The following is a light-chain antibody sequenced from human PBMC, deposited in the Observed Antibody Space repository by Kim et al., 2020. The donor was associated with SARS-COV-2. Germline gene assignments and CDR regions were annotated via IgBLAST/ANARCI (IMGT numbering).Light chain of an antibody. CDR2: YNS. CDR1: NIGSQR. J-gene: IGLJ3*02. Sequence: SYELTQPPSVSVAPGKAASINCGGNNIGSQRVHWYQQKPGQAPVLVIYYNSDRPSGIPERFSGSNSGNTATLTISRVEAGDEADYYCQVWDRGSDHWVFGGGTKVTVL. V-gene: IGLV3-21*04. CDR3: QVWDRGSDHWV.